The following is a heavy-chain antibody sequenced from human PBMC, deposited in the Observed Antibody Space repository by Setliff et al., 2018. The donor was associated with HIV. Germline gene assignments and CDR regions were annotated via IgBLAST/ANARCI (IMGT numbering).Heavy chain of an antibody. CDR2: IFYSGST. CDR3: TRRGADSYYPRPLDV. D-gene: IGHD3-10*01. J-gene: IGHJ6*04. V-gene: IGHV4-61*01. CDR1: GGSVSTGNYY. Sequence: PSETLSLTCTVSGGSVSTGNYYRNWIRLPPGKGLEWIGYIFYSGSTNYNPSLKSRVTISVDTSKNQFSLRLNSVTAADTAIYYCTRRGADSYYPRPLDVWGKGTTVTVSS.